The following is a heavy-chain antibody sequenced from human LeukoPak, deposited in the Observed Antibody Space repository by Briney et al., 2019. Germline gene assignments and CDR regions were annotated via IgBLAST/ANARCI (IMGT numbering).Heavy chain of an antibody. Sequence: GGSLRLSCAASGFTFIDSWMSWVRQAPGKGLEWVSAMSSSDDGRYYAASVRGRFTISRDTSRSTLYLQMNSLRAEDAAVYYCAKAPVTSCRGAFCYPFDYWGQGTLVTVSS. CDR1: GFTFIDSW. CDR2: MSSSDDGR. CDR3: AKAPVTSCRGAFCYPFDY. V-gene: IGHV3-23*01. D-gene: IGHD2-15*01. J-gene: IGHJ4*02.